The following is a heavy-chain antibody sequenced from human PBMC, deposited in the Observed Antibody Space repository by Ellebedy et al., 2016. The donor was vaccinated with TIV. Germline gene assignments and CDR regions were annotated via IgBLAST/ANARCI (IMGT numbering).Heavy chain of an antibody. Sequence: GESLKISCAASGFTVSSNYMSWVRQAPGKGLEWVSVIYSGGSTYYADSVKGRFTISRDNSKNTLYLQMNSLRAEDTAVYYCAREAEYSSGWYLDYWGQGTLVTVSS. V-gene: IGHV3-66*01. CDR1: GFTVSSNY. CDR3: AREAEYSSGWYLDY. CDR2: IYSGGST. D-gene: IGHD6-19*01. J-gene: IGHJ4*02.